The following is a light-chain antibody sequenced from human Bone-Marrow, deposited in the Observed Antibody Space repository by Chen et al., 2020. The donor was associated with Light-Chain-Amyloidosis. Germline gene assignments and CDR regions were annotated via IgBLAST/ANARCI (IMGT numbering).Light chain of an antibody. Sequence: SYELTQPPSVSVSPGQTARITCSGDDLPTKYAYWYQQKPGQAPVLGIQRDTERPAGISERFSGSSSGTTATLTISGVQAEDEADYHCQAADSSGTYEGIFGGGTKLTVL. J-gene: IGLJ2*01. V-gene: IGLV3-25*03. CDR3: QAADSSGTYEGI. CDR1: DLPTKY. CDR2: RDT.